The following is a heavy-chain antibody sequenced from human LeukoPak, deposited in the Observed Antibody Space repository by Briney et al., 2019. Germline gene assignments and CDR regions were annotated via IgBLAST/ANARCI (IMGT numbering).Heavy chain of an antibody. CDR2: IYYSGST. Sequence: SETLSLTCTVCGGSISSYYWSWIRQPPGKGLEWIGYIYYSGSTNYNPSLKSRVTISVDTSKNQFSLKLRSVTAADTAVYYCARHSAMGTYSFDYWGQGTLVTVSS. V-gene: IGHV4-59*08. CDR1: GGSISSYY. CDR3: ARHSAMGTYSFDY. D-gene: IGHD5-18*01. J-gene: IGHJ4*02.